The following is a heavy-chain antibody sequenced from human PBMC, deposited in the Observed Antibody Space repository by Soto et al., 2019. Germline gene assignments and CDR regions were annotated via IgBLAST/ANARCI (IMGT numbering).Heavy chain of an antibody. V-gene: IGHV1-8*01. CDR3: ARGHSSGWFSYYYYGMDV. Sequence: QVQLVQSGAEVKQPGASVKVSCKASGYTFTSYDINWVRQATGQGLEWMGWMNPNSGNTGYAQKFQGRVTMTRNTSISTAYMELSSLRSEDTAVYYCARGHSSGWFSYYYYGMDVWGQGTTVTVSS. D-gene: IGHD6-19*01. J-gene: IGHJ6*02. CDR1: GYTFTSYD. CDR2: MNPNSGNT.